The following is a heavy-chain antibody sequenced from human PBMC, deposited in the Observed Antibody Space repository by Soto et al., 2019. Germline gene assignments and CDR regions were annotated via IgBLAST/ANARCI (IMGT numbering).Heavy chain of an antibody. J-gene: IGHJ4*02. CDR2: ISGSGDTP. CDR3: AKEGTSGLYYFDY. V-gene: IGHV3-23*01. D-gene: IGHD6-19*01. Sequence: PGGSLRLSCAASGFTFSNYAINWVRQAPGEGLEWVSIISGSGDTPYYADSVKGRFTISRDNSRNTLYLQMNSLRAGDSAKYYCAKEGTSGLYYFDYWGPGTLVTVSS. CDR1: GFTFSNYA.